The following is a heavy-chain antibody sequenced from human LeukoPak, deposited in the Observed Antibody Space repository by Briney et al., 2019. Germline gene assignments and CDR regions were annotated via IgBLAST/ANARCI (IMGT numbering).Heavy chain of an antibody. CDR3: AKEDNYGSGSYYNVPNYFDY. V-gene: IGHV3-23*01. CDR1: GFPFSSYA. J-gene: IGHJ4*02. Sequence: GGSLRLSCAASGFPFSSYAMSWVRQAPGKGLEWVSAISGSGGSTYYADSVKGRFTISRDNSKNTLYLQMNSLRAEDTAVYYCAKEDNYGSGSYYNVPNYFDYWGQGTLVTVSS. CDR2: ISGSGGST. D-gene: IGHD3-10*01.